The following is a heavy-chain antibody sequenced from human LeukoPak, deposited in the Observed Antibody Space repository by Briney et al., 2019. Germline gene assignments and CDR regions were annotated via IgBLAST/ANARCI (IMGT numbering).Heavy chain of an antibody. CDR3: ARDPYYYDSSGYFPFDY. Sequence: ASVKVSCKASGYTFTGYYMHWVRQAPGQGLEWMGRINPNSGGTNYAQKFQGRVTMTRDTSISTAYMELSRLRSDDTAVYYCARDPYYYDSSGYFPFDYWGQGTLVTVS. D-gene: IGHD3-22*01. CDR2: INPNSGGT. V-gene: IGHV1-2*06. CDR1: GYTFTGYY. J-gene: IGHJ4*02.